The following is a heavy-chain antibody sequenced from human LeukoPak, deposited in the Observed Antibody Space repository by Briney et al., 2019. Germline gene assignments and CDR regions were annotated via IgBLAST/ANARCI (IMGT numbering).Heavy chain of an antibody. CDR3: ARDGRGVNSQYNYFDF. D-gene: IGHD1-26*01. CDR2: KRQGGNQI. CDR1: GFTLYIYW. V-gene: IGHV3-7*01. J-gene: IGHJ4*02. Sequence: GGSLTLSCAASGFTLYIYWMIWPRHTPGKGLEWVANKRQGGNQIHHVDSVRGRFTISRDNARNSLYLQLNSLRAEDTAVYFCARDGRGVNSQYNYFDFRGQGTLVTVSS.